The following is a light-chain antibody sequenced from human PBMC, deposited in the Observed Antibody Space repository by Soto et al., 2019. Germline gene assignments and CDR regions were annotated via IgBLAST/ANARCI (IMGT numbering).Light chain of an antibody. J-gene: IGKJ1*01. CDR3: HHYNHGCT. Sequence: EIVMTQSPATLSVSPGEGATLSCRASQSISSNLAWYQQKPGQAPRLLIYGTSTRATGIPGRFSGSGSGTEFPPTNSRLLSEDFAVYYSHHYNHGCTFGQGTKVEI. CDR2: GTS. V-gene: IGKV3-15*01. CDR1: QSISSN.